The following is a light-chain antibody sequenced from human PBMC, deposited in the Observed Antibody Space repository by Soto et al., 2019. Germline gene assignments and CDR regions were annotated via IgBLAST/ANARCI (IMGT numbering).Light chain of an antibody. CDR3: AAWDDSLTGRV. Sequence: QSVLTQPLSTSGTPGQRVTISCSGSISNIGKYYVYWYQQLPGTAPKLLIYRNDQRPSGVPDRFSASKSGTSASLAISGLRSEDEADYYCAAWDDSLTGRVFGGGTKLTVL. CDR1: ISNIGKYY. J-gene: IGLJ2*01. V-gene: IGLV1-47*01. CDR2: RND.